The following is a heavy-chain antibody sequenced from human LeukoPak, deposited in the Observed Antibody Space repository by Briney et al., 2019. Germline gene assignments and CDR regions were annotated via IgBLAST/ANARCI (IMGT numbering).Heavy chain of an antibody. CDR2: IRSNGKTI. V-gene: IGHV3-48*03. Sequence: GGSLRLSCAASGFTFDSYEMNWVRQAPGKGLEWVSYIRSNGKTIYVADSVKGRFTISRDNADNSLFLQINSLRVEDTAVYYGASLKGREPRAFEIWGQGKMFTVSP. J-gene: IGHJ3*02. D-gene: IGHD1-14*01. CDR3: ASLKGREPRAFEI. CDR1: GFTFDSYE.